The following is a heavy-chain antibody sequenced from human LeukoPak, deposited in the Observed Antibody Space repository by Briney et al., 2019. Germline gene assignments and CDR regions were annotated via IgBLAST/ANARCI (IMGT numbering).Heavy chain of an antibody. J-gene: IGHJ6*02. CDR2: IWYDGSNK. V-gene: IGHV3-33*01. Sequence: GGSLRLSCAASGFTFSSYGMHWVRQAPGKGLEWVAVIWYDGSNKCYADSVKGRFTISRDNSKNTLYLQMNSLRAEDTAVYYCARDRSDYDFWSGYYPPYYYGMDVWGQGTTVTVSS. CDR1: GFTFSSYG. D-gene: IGHD3-3*01. CDR3: ARDRSDYDFWSGYYPPYYYGMDV.